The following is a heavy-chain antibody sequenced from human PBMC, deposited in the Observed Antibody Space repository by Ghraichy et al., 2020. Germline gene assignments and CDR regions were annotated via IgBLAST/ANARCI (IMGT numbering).Heavy chain of an antibody. J-gene: IGHJ6*02. V-gene: IGHV3-21*01. CDR1: GFTFSSYS. CDR3: AGGYCSGGSCCPYYYGMDV. Sequence: GGSLRLSCAASGFTFSSYSMNWVRQAPGKGLEWVSSISSSSSYIYYADSVKGRFTISRDNAKNSLYLQMNSLRAEDTAVYYCAGGYCSGGSCCPYYYGMDVWGQGTTVTVSS. D-gene: IGHD2-15*01. CDR2: ISSSSSYI.